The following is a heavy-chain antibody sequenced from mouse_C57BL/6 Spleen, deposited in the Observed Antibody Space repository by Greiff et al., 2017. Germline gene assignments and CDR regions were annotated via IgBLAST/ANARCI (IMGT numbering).Heavy chain of an antibody. J-gene: IGHJ4*01. Sequence: QVQLQQSGAELVRPGSSVKLSCKASGYTFTSYWMHWVKQRPIQGLEWIGNIDPSDSETHYNQKFKDKATLTVDKSSSTAYMQLSSLTSEDSAVYYCARIYYGNLDYAMDYWDQGTSVTVSS. CDR1: GYTFTSYW. V-gene: IGHV1-52*01. D-gene: IGHD2-1*01. CDR2: IDPSDSET. CDR3: ARIYYGNLDYAMDY.